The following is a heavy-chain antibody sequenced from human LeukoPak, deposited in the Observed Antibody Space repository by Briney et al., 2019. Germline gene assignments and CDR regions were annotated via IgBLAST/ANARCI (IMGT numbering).Heavy chain of an antibody. CDR1: GFTFSSYA. CDR2: ISYDGSNK. D-gene: IGHD6-13*01. Sequence: GRSLRLSCAASGFTFSSYAMHWVRQAPGKGLEWVAVISYDGSNKYYADSVKGRFTISRDNSKNTLYLQMNSLRAEDTAVYYCAKVVAAAGISWFDPWGQGTLVTVSS. J-gene: IGHJ5*02. V-gene: IGHV3-30-3*01. CDR3: AKVVAAAGISWFDP.